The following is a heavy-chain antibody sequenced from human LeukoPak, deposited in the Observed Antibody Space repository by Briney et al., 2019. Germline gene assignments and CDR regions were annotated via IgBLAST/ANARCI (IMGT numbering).Heavy chain of an antibody. J-gene: IGHJ4*02. Sequence: GGSLRPSCPASGLTFSSTAMHGVRQAPGKGLEWVAVVSYDGTNKYYADSVKGRFTVSRDNSKNTLYLQMNSLRAEDTALYYCAKGNYYGDYAYWGQGTLVTVSS. CDR1: GLTFSSTA. D-gene: IGHD4-17*01. V-gene: IGHV3-30*18. CDR3: AKGNYYGDYAY. CDR2: VSYDGTNK.